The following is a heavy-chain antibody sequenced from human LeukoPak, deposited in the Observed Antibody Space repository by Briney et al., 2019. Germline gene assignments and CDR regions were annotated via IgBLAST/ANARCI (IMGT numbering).Heavy chain of an antibody. Sequence: PGGSLRLSCAASGFTFSNAWMSWVRQAPGKGLEWVGRIKSKIDGGTADYAAPVKGRFTISRDDPKDTLYLQMSGLKTEDTAVYYCTTDPLLGMGGQGTLVTVSS. J-gene: IGHJ4*02. V-gene: IGHV3-15*01. CDR1: GFTFSNAW. CDR3: TTDPLLGM. CDR2: IKSKIDGGTA. D-gene: IGHD3-3*01.